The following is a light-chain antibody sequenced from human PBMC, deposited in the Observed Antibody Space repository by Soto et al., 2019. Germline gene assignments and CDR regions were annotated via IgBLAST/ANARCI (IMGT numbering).Light chain of an antibody. V-gene: IGKV3-11*01. CDR3: QQRYNWPPLT. J-gene: IGKJ4*01. CDR2: DAS. Sequence: EIVLTQSPATLSLSPGERATLSCRASQSVGSSLAWYQQKPGQAPRLLIYDASNRATGIPARFSGSGSGTDFTLIISSLEPEDFAVYYCQQRYNWPPLTFGGGTKVEIK. CDR1: QSVGSS.